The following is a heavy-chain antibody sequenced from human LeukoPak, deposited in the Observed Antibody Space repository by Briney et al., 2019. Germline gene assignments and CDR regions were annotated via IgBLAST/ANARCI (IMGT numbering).Heavy chain of an antibody. D-gene: IGHD5-18*01. V-gene: IGHV3-21*01. CDR1: GFTFSSYS. CDR2: ISSSSSYI. Sequence: GGSLRLSCAASGFTFSSYSMNWVRQAPGKGLEWVSSISSSSSYIYYADSVKGRFTISRDNAKNSLYLQMNSLRAEDTAVYYCARDGYSFGHDFDYWGQGTLVTVSS. J-gene: IGHJ4*02. CDR3: ARDGYSFGHDFDY.